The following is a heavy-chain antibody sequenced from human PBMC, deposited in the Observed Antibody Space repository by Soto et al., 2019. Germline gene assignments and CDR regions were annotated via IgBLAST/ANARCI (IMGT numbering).Heavy chain of an antibody. D-gene: IGHD3-10*01. CDR2: ISYDGSNK. Sequence: QVQLVESGGGVVQPGRSLRLSCAASGFTFSSYGMHWVRQAPGKGLEWVAVISYDGSNKYYADSVKGRFTITRENSKNTLYLQMNSLRAEDTAVYYCAKDAGDDYYGSGSYDYWGQGTLVTVSS. CDR3: AKDAGDDYYGSGSYDY. CDR1: GFTFSSYG. V-gene: IGHV3-30*18. J-gene: IGHJ4*02.